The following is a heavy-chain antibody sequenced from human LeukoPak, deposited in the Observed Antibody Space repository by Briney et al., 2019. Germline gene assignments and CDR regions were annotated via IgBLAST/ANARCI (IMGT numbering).Heavy chain of an antibody. Sequence: GGSLRLSCAASGFTFSSYWMSWVRQAPGKGLEWVANIKQDGSEKYYVDSVKDRFTISRDNAKNSLYLQMNSLRAEDTAVYYCAKSGYDWSALYNWFDPWGQGTLVTVSS. D-gene: IGHD5-12*01. CDR1: GFTFSSYW. CDR3: AKSGYDWSALYNWFDP. V-gene: IGHV3-7*01. J-gene: IGHJ5*02. CDR2: IKQDGSEK.